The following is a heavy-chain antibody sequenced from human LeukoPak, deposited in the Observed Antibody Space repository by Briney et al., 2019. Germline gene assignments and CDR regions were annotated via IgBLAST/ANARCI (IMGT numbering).Heavy chain of an antibody. CDR1: GFTFTRYG. CDR2: VRYDGSEK. V-gene: IGHV3-30*02. J-gene: IGHJ6*03. Sequence: AGGSLRLSCAASGFTFTRYGMHWVRQAPGKGLEWVAFVRYDGSEKYYADSVKGRFTISRDDSRNTVFLQMNSLTAEDTVVYYCAKGSFYCTSSTCPQYYYYMDVWGKGTTVIVSS. CDR3: AKGSFYCTSSTCPQYYYYMDV. D-gene: IGHD2/OR15-2a*01.